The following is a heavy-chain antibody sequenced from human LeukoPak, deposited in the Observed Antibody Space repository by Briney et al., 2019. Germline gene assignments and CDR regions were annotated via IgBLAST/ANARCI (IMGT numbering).Heavy chain of an antibody. CDR2: ITAYNDNT. V-gene: IGHV1-18*01. J-gene: IGHJ4*02. CDR3: ARDYYDSSGYYYGRSLDY. D-gene: IGHD3-22*01. Sequence: ASVKVSCKASGYTFTSYGISWVRQAPGQGLEWMGWITAYNDNTNYAQKLQGRVTMTTDTSTSTAYMEMRSLRSDDTAVYYCARDYYDSSGYYYGRSLDYWGQGTLVTVSS. CDR1: GYTFTSYG.